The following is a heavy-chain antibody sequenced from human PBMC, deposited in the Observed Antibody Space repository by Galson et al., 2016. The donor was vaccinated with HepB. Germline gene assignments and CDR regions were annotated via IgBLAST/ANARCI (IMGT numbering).Heavy chain of an antibody. J-gene: IGHJ4*02. Sequence: SETLSLTCSVSGGSVSSYYWSWLQQFPGKGLEWIGFMSSSGNSRYSPSLKSRVTMSVDTSKRHFSLNLTSVTAADTAVYYCAREKPVLYRGSFSYFFDHWGQGTLVTVSS. CDR3: AREKPVLYRGSFSYFFDH. V-gene: IGHV4-59*02. CDR1: GGSVSSYY. D-gene: IGHD3-10*01. CDR2: MSSSGNS.